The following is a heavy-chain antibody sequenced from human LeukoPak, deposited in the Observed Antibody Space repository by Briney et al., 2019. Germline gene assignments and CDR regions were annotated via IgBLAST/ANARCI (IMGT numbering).Heavy chain of an antibody. J-gene: IGHJ4*02. CDR1: GGTFSSYA. CDR3: ATPAAYCGGDCYAYFDY. Sequence: SVKVSCKASGGTFSSYAISWVRQSPGQGLEWMGRIIPIFGTANYAQKFQGRVTITTDESTSTAYMELSSLRSEDTAVYYCATPAAYCGGDCYAYFDYWGQGTLVTVSS. V-gene: IGHV1-69*05. D-gene: IGHD2-21*02. CDR2: IIPIFGTA.